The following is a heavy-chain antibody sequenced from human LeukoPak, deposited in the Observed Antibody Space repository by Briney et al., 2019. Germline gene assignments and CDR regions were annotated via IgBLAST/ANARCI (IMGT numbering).Heavy chain of an antibody. J-gene: IGHJ4*02. Sequence: SETLSLTCAVSGGSFSGYYWTWIRQPPGKGLEWIGEINHDGNTNYNPSLRSRVTISADTSKNQFSLKLSTMTAADTAVYYCARGRGHFGSGNYYPREYWGQGTLVTVSS. V-gene: IGHV4-34*01. CDR2: INHDGNT. CDR3: ARGRGHFGSGNYYPREY. CDR1: GGSFSGYY. D-gene: IGHD3-10*01.